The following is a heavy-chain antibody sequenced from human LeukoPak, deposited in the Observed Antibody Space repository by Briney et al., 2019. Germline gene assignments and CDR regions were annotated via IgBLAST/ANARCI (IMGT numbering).Heavy chain of an antibody. CDR1: GFTFSSYG. Sequence: PGGSLRLSCAASGFTFSSYGMHWVRQAPGKGLEWVAVIWYDGSNKYYADSVKGRFTISRDNSKNTLYLQMNSLRAEDTAVYYCARSPSTPWEFGGVTYYFDYWGQGTLVTVSS. V-gene: IGHV3-33*01. J-gene: IGHJ4*02. CDR3: ARSPSTPWEFGGVTYYFDY. D-gene: IGHD3-16*01. CDR2: IWYDGSNK.